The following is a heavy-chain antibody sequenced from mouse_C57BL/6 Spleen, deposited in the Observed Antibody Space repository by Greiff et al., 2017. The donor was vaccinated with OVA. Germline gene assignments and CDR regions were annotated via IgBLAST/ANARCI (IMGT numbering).Heavy chain of an antibody. Sequence: QVQLQQPGAELVRPGSSVKLSCKASGYTFTSYWMDWVKQRPGQGLEWIGDIYPSDSETHYNQKFKDKATLTVDKSSSTAYMQLSSLTSEDSAVYYCARWDGYHFDVWGTGTTVTVSS. J-gene: IGHJ1*03. CDR1: GYTFTSYW. V-gene: IGHV1-61*01. D-gene: IGHD2-3*01. CDR2: IYPSDSET. CDR3: ARWDGYHFDV.